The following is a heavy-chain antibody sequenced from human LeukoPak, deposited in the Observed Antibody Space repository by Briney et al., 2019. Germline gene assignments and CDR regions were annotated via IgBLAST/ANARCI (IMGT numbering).Heavy chain of an antibody. CDR2: ISGSGGST. J-gene: IGHJ4*02. CDR1: GFTFSSYA. D-gene: IGHD4-17*01. CDR3: TRLDDYGDYDSDY. Sequence: GGSLRLSCAASGFTFSSYAMSWVRQAPGKGLEWVSAISGSGGSTYYADSVKGRFTISRDNSKNTLYLQMNSLKTEDTAVYYCTRLDDYGDYDSDYWGQGTLVTVSS. V-gene: IGHV3-23*01.